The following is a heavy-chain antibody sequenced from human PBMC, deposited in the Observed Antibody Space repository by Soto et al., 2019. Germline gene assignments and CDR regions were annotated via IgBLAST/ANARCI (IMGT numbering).Heavy chain of an antibody. J-gene: IGHJ4*02. CDR1: GYTFSHYW. CDR2: VNPDGTIT. Sequence: PGGSLRLSCAASGYTFSHYWMHWVRQAPGKGLVWVSRVNPDGTITTYADSVKGRFIISRDNAQNSLFLQMNTLRPEDTAMYYCARVAYWGPGTQVTVSS. V-gene: IGHV3-74*01. CDR3: ARVAY.